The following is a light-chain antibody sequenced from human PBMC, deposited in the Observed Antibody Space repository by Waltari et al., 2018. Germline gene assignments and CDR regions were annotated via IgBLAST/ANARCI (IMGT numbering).Light chain of an antibody. CDR2: GAS. CDR1: QTVNSNY. J-gene: IGKJ1*01. CDR3: QLYGTSFLWT. Sequence: ESVLTQSPDTLSLSPGERATLSCRASQTVNSNYLAWYQQKSGQAPRLLIYGASKRATGIPDRFSGSGSETAFTLTISRLEPEDFAMYYCQLYGTSFLWTFGQGTRVEI. V-gene: IGKV3-20*01.